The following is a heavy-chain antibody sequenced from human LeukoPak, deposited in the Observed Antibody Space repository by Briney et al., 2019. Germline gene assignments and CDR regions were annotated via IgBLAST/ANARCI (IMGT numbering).Heavy chain of an antibody. D-gene: IGHD4-17*01. J-gene: IGHJ6*02. CDR1: GGSISSYY. V-gene: IGHV4-59*01. CDR3: ASLPGTVTTYYYYYGMDV. Sequence: SETLSLTRTVSGGSISSYYWSWIRHPPGKGLEWIGYIYYSGSTNYNPSLKSRATISGDKSKNQCYLTLSSVTAADTAVYYYASLPGTVTTYYYYYGMDVGGQGTTVTVSS. CDR2: IYYSGST.